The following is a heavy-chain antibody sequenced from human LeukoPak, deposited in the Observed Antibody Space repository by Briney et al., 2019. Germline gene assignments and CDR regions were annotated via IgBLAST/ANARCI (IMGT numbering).Heavy chain of an antibody. Sequence: PSETLSLNCAVYGGSFSGYYWSWIRQPPGKGLEWIGEINHSGSTNYNPSLKSRVTISVDTSKNQFSLKLSSVTAADTAVYYCASLYYYDSSSYWGQGTLVTVSS. CDR1: GGSFSGYY. D-gene: IGHD3-22*01. CDR3: ASLYYYDSSSY. CDR2: INHSGST. J-gene: IGHJ4*02. V-gene: IGHV4-34*01.